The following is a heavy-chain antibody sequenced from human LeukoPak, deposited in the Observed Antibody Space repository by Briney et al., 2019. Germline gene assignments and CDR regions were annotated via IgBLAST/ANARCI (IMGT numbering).Heavy chain of an antibody. J-gene: IGHJ6*03. D-gene: IGHD1-26*01. V-gene: IGHV4-34*01. CDR3: ARRSRSGSRLYSYYMDV. CDR2: IHHSGST. Sequence: SETLSLTCAVYGGSFSGYYWSWLRQPPGEGLGWVVEIHHSGSTNYNPSLKSRVTISLDTSKNQFSLGLSSVTAADTALYYCARRSRSGSRLYSYYMDVWGKGTTVTVSS. CDR1: GGSFSGYY.